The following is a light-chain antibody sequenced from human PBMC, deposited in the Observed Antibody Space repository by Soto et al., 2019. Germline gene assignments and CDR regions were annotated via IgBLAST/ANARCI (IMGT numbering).Light chain of an antibody. J-gene: IGLJ1*01. Sequence: QSVLTQPASVSGSPGQSITISCTGTTSDVGGYNYVSWYQQHPGKAPKFMIYEVSNRPSGASNRFSGSKSGNTASLTISGLQTADEADYYCSSYTSGSTLVFGTGTKVTVL. V-gene: IGLV2-14*01. CDR2: EVS. CDR1: TSDVGGYNY. CDR3: SSYTSGSTLV.